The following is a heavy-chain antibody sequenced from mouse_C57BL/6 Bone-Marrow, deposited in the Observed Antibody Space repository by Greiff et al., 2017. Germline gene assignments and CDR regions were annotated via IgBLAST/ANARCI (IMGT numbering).Heavy chain of an antibody. CDR2: IRNKANGYTT. V-gene: IGHV7-3*01. Sequence: EVNVVESGGGLVPPGGSLSLSCAASGFTFTDYYMSWVRQPPGKALEWLGFIRNKANGYTTEYSASVKGRFTISRVNSQSILYLQMNALRAEDSATYYCARSGVQLGPGVAYWGQGTLVTVSA. J-gene: IGHJ3*01. D-gene: IGHD4-1*02. CDR1: GFTFTDYY. CDR3: ARSGVQLGPGVAY.